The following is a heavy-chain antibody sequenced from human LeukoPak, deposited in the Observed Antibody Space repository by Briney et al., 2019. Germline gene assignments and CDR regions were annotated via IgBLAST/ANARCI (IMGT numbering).Heavy chain of an antibody. V-gene: IGHV1-69*05. CDR3: AREAAGLGGYYFDY. CDR1: GGTFSSYA. CDR2: IIPIFGTA. D-gene: IGHD6-13*01. J-gene: IGHJ4*02. Sequence: SVKVSCKASGGTFSSYAISWVRQAPGQGLEWMGRIIPIFGTANYAQEFQGRVTITTDESTSTAYMELSSLRSEDTAVYYCAREAAGLGGYYFDYWGQGTLVTVSS.